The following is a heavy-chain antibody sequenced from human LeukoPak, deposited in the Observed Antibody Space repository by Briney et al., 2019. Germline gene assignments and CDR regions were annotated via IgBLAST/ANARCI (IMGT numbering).Heavy chain of an antibody. CDR3: AREGLYYYYMDV. Sequence: SETLSLTCTVSGASVSDYYWGWIRQPPGKGLEWIGEINHSGSTNYNPSLKSRVTISVDTSKNQFSLKLSSVTAADTAVYYCAREGLYYYYMDVWGKGTTVTISS. CDR1: GASVSDYY. J-gene: IGHJ6*03. CDR2: INHSGST. V-gene: IGHV4-34*01.